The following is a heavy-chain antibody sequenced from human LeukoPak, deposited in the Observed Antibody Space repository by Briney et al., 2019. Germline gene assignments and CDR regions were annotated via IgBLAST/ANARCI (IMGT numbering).Heavy chain of an antibody. Sequence: GGSLRLSCAASGFTFSSCWMSWVRQAPGKGLEWVANIKQDGSEKYYVDSVKGRFTISRDNAKNSLYLQMNSLRAEDTAVYYCARPHSGYLGDAFDIWGQGTMVTVSS. V-gene: IGHV3-7*01. CDR2: IKQDGSEK. CDR3: ARPHSGYLGDAFDI. CDR1: GFTFSSCW. J-gene: IGHJ3*02. D-gene: IGHD3-22*01.